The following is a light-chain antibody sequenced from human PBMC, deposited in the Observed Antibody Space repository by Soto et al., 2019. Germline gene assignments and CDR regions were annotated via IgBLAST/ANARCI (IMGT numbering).Light chain of an antibody. Sequence: QPVLTQPASISGSPGQSITISCTGTSSDVGVHNFVSWYQQHPGKAPIVLIYEVNKRPSGISNRFSGSKSGNTASLTVSGLQAEDEAYYFCCSYAGSSTYVFGSGTKLTVL. V-gene: IGLV2-23*02. CDR2: EVN. CDR3: CSYAGSSTYV. J-gene: IGLJ1*01. CDR1: SSDVGVHNF.